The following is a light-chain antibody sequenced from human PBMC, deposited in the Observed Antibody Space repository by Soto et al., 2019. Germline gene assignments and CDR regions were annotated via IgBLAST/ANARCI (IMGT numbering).Light chain of an antibody. Sequence: DIQMTQSPSSLSASVGDRLTITCRASQGIGNYLAWYQQKPGKXPKXXIYTSSTLQSGVPSRFSGSGSGTDFTLTISNLQPEDVATYDCQKHNAAPLTFGGGTKVDNK. V-gene: IGKV1-27*01. CDR1: QGIGNY. CDR2: TSS. CDR3: QKHNAAPLT. J-gene: IGKJ4*01.